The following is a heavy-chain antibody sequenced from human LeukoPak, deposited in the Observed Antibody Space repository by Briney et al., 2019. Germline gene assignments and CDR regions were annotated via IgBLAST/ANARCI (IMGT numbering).Heavy chain of an antibody. D-gene: IGHD6-19*01. CDR3: ARDRGLLYCSSGCLDS. V-gene: IGHV1-46*01. Sequence: ASVKVSCKTSGYTFTSFYMQWVRQAPGQGLEWMGLNNPSSGTTAYAQTFQGRVTMTRDASTSTVYMELSSLTSEDTAVYFCARDRGLLYCSSGCLDSWGQGPLVTVSS. CDR2: NNPSSGTT. CDR1: GYTFTSFY. J-gene: IGHJ4*02.